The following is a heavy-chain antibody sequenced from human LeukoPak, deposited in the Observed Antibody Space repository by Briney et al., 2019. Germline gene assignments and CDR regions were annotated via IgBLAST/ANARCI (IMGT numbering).Heavy chain of an antibody. CDR1: GFTFSSYW. D-gene: IGHD2-15*01. J-gene: IGHJ3*02. V-gene: IGHV3-7*04. CDR3: ARAHRARYCSGGSCYSADAFDI. CDR2: IKQDGSDK. Sequence: GGSLRLSCAASGFTFSSYWMSWVRQAPGKGLEWVANIKQDGSDKYYVDSVKGRFTISRDNAKNSLYLQMNSLRAEDTAVYYCARAHRARYCSGGSCYSADAFDIWGQGTMVTVSS.